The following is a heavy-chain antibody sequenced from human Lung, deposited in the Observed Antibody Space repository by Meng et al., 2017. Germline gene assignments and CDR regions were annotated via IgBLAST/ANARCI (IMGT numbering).Heavy chain of an antibody. Sequence: SGPRLVNPSHTLSLNRTVSGGSISSSNYYWSGIRQPPGKGLEWSGHIYNSGITYYNPSLKSRITISVDTSKNQFSLKLSSVTAADTAVYYCARGQKGYFDLWGRGTLVTVSS. CDR1: GGSISSSNYY. J-gene: IGHJ2*01. V-gene: IGHV4-30-4*01. CDR3: ARGQKGYFDL. CDR2: IYNSGIT.